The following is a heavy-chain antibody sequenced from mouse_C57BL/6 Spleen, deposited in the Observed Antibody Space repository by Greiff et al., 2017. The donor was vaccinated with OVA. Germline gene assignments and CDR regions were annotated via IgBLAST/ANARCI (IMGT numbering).Heavy chain of an antibody. J-gene: IGHJ2*01. V-gene: IGHV7-3*01. Sequence: EVQRVESGGGLVQPGGSLSLSCAASGFTFTDYYMSWVRQPPGQALEWLGFIRNKANGYTTEYSASVKGRFTISRDNSQSILYLQMNALRAEDSATYYCARYTSGRDFYYFDYWGQGTTLTVSS. CDR2: IRNKANGYTT. CDR3: ARYTSGRDFYYFDY. CDR1: GFTFTDYY.